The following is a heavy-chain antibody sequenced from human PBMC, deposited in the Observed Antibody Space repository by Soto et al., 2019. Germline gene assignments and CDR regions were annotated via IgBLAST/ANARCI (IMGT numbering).Heavy chain of an antibody. J-gene: IGHJ4*02. CDR3: ARDPFVYDSAIVPPPSRGFDY. D-gene: IGHD3-22*01. V-gene: IGHV3-7*01. CDR2: IKEDESEE. CDR1: GFTFSSYW. Sequence: GGSLRLSCAASGFTFSSYWMSWVRQSPGKGLEWVANIKEDESEEYYVASVKGRFTISRDNSKNTLYLQMNSLREDDTAVYYCARDPFVYDSAIVPPPSRGFDYWGQGTLVTVSS.